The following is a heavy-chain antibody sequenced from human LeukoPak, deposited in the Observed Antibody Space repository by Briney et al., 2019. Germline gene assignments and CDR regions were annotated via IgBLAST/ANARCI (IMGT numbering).Heavy chain of an antibody. CDR1: GFTFNSYG. V-gene: IGHV3-30*03. J-gene: IGHJ4*02. D-gene: IGHD6-19*01. CDR2: ISSDGSNE. CDR3: ARDGTIGYSSGWYYFDY. Sequence: GGSLRLSCVVSGFTFNSYGMHWVRQAPGKGLEWVAVISSDGSNEYYADSVKGRLTISRDNSKNTLYLQMNSLRAEDTAVYYCARDGTIGYSSGWYYFDYWGQGTLVTVSS.